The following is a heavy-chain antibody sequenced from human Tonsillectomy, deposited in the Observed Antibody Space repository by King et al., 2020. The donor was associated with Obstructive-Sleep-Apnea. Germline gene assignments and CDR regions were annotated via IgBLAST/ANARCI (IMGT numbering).Heavy chain of an antibody. Sequence: QLVQSGGGLVQPGGSLRLSCAASGITFSSYSMNWVRQAPGKGLEWVSYISSSTSTIYYADSVKGRFPISRDNAKNSLYLQMNSLRAEDTAVYYCATGGPDAFDFWGRGTMVTVSS. J-gene: IGHJ3*01. D-gene: IGHD3-16*01. CDR2: ISSSTSTI. CDR3: ATGGPDAFDF. CDR1: GITFSSYS. V-gene: IGHV3-48*04.